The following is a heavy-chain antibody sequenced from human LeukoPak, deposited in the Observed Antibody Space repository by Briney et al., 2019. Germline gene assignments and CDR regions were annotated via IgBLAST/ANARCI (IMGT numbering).Heavy chain of an antibody. J-gene: IGHJ6*04. V-gene: IGHV3-48*03. CDR1: GFTFSSYE. Sequence: GGSLRLSCAASGFTFSSYEMIWVRQAPGKGLEWVSYITTSGSTSTIYYADSVRGRFTISRDNAKNSLYLQMNSLRAEDTAVYYCARGSGMGVWGKGTTVTVSS. CDR2: ITTSGSTSTI. CDR3: ARGSGMGV.